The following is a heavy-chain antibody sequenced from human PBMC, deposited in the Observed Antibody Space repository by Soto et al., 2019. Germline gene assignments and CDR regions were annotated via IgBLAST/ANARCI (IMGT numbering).Heavy chain of an antibody. CDR2: IYYSGST. V-gene: IGHV4-39*01. CDR3: ARVTPQGYYFDY. J-gene: IGHJ4*02. CDR1: GGSINSSSYF. Sequence: PSETLSLTCSVSGGSINSSSYFWGWVRQPPGKGLEWIGSIYYSGSTYYNPSLRSRVTISVDTSKNQFSLKLSSVTAADTAVYYCARVTPQGYYFDYWGQGTLVTVSS.